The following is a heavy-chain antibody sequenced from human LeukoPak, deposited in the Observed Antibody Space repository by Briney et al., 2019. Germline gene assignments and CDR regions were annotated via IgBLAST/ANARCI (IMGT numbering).Heavy chain of an antibody. Sequence: SETLSLTCTVSGGSISSYYWSWIRQPPGKGLEWIGYIYYSGSTNYNPSLKSRVTISVDTSKNQFSLKLSSVTAADTAVYYCARDITYGELDYWGQGTLVTVSS. V-gene: IGHV4-59*12. CDR2: IYYSGST. J-gene: IGHJ4*02. D-gene: IGHD4-17*01. CDR1: GGSISSYY. CDR3: ARDITYGELDY.